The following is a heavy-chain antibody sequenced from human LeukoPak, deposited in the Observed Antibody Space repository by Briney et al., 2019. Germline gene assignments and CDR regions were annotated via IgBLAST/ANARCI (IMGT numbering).Heavy chain of an antibody. J-gene: IGHJ4*02. CDR1: GYTFTDYY. D-gene: IGHD3-10*01. CDR3: ARDPLLLWFGELGGYFDY. V-gene: IGHV1-2*02. Sequence: ASVKVSCKASGYTFTDYYIHWVRQAPGQGLEWMGWINPNSGGTNYAQKFQGRVTMTRDTSISTAYMELSRLRSDDTAVYYCARDPLLLWFGELGGYFDYWGQGTLVTVSS. CDR2: INPNSGGT.